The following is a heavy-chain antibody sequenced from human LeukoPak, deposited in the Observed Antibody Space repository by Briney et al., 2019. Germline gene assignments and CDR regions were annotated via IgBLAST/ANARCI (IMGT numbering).Heavy chain of an antibody. Sequence: GGSLRLSCTASGFALSHYGMHWVRQAPRKGLDWVAAVTSDESEKYYIESVKGRYTISRDNSKNTLYLQMDSLRAEDTAVYFCARDADTSGLYWYFDLWGRGTRVTVSS. CDR2: VTSDESEK. V-gene: IGHV3-33*01. J-gene: IGHJ2*01. D-gene: IGHD3-22*01. CDR1: GFALSHYG. CDR3: ARDADTSGLYWYFDL.